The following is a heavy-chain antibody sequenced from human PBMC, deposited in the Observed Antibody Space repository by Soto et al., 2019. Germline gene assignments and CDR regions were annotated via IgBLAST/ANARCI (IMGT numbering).Heavy chain of an antibody. CDR2: IYFNGNT. Sequence: PSETLSLTCTVSSASFSKYYWRCIRQPPGKGLEWIEYIYFNGNTNYNPSLKRRVTISIDKSKKEISLNLTSVTDADTAVYYCASVTFGGVVLAHWGQGTLVTVSS. CDR1: SASFSKYY. D-gene: IGHD3-16*01. V-gene: IGHV4-59*13. CDR3: ASVTFGGVVLAH. J-gene: IGHJ4*02.